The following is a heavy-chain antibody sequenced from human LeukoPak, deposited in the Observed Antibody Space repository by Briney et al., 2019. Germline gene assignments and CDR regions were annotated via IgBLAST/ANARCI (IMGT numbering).Heavy chain of an antibody. CDR3: ARETEPHEYNDFWSGYSDY. V-gene: IGHV3-74*01. J-gene: IGHJ4*02. D-gene: IGHD3-3*01. CDR1: GFTFSSYW. CDR2: INTDGSST. Sequence: GGSLRLSCAASGFTFSSYWMHWVRQAPGKGLVWVSRINTDGSSTAYADSVKGRFTISRDNPKNTLYLQMTSLKAEDTAVYYCARETEPHEYNDFWSGYSDYWGQGTLVTVSS.